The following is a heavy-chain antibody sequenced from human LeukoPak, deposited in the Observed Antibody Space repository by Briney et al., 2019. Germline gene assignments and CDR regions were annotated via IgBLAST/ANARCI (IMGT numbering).Heavy chain of an antibody. CDR3: ARDLGSYFVSAFDI. V-gene: IGHV4-39*07. D-gene: IGHD1-26*01. CDR1: GGSISSNGYY. J-gene: IGHJ3*02. Sequence: PSETLSLTCTVSGGSISSNGYYWAWFRQPPGKGLEWIGSIYYSGGTYYNPSLKSRVTISIDTSKNQFSLKLSSVTAADTAVYYCARDLGSYFVSAFDIWGQGTMVTVSS. CDR2: IYYSGGT.